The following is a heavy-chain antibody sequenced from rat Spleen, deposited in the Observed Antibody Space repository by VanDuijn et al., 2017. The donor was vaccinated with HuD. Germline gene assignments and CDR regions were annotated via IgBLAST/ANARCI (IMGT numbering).Heavy chain of an antibody. CDR3: SRGGATRFDY. D-gene: IGHD1-11*01. Sequence: EVQLVESGGGLVQPGRSLKLSCVASGFTFNNYWMTWVRQAPGMGLEWVASISNARGITYYADPVKGRFTISRDIANSTLYLRMNSLRSEDTATYYCSRGGATRFDYWGQGVMVTVSS. J-gene: IGHJ2*01. CDR1: GFTFNNYW. V-gene: IGHV5-31*01. CDR2: ISNARGIT.